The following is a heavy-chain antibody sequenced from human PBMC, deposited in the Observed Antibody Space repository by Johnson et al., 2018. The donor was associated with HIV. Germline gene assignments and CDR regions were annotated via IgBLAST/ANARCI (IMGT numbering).Heavy chain of an antibody. V-gene: IGHV3-30-3*01. CDR2: ISYDGSNK. D-gene: IGHD3-22*01. CDR1: GFTFSSYA. J-gene: IGHJ3*02. Sequence: QLVESGGGVVQPGRSLRLSCAASGFTFSSYAMHWVRQAPGKGLEWVAVISYDGSNKYYADSVKGRFTISRDNSKNTLYLQMNSLRAEDTAVYYCAKGRSMYYYDSSGWGGAFDIWGQGTMVTVSS. CDR3: AKGRSMYYYDSSGWGGAFDI.